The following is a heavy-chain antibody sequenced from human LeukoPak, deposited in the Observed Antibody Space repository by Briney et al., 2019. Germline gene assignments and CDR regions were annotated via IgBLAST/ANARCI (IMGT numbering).Heavy chain of an antibody. CDR2: IYYSGST. D-gene: IGHD5/OR15-5a*01. J-gene: IGHJ4*02. Sequence: SETLSLTCAVSGGSVSSSSYYWGWIRQPPGEGLEWIGSIYYSGSTYYNPSLKNRVTISVDTSKNQFSLKLSSVTAADTAVYYCARVYDSYFDYWGQGTLVTVSS. CDR3: ARVYDSYFDY. CDR1: GGSVSSSSYY. V-gene: IGHV4-39*01.